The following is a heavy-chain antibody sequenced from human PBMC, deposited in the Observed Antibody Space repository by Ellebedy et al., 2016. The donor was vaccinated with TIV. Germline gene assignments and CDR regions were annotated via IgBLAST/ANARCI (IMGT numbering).Heavy chain of an antibody. D-gene: IGHD4-17*01. V-gene: IGHV3-7*01. CDR2: INQGGSDI. Sequence: GGSLRLSCGASGFSFRSYWMTWVRQAPGKGLEWVANINQGGSDIYYVDSVKGRFTISRDNAKTSLYLQMNSLRAEDTALYYCATDGSYGDFRSPAHAFETWGQGTMVSVSS. CDR1: GFSFRSYW. J-gene: IGHJ3*02. CDR3: ATDGSYGDFRSPAHAFET.